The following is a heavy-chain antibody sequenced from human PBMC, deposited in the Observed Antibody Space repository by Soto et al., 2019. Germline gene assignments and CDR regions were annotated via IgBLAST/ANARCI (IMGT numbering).Heavy chain of an antibody. CDR3: AREYYYDILTGRNPYYYYMDV. CDR1: GYTFTSYD. Sequence: ASVKVSCKASGYTFTSYDINWVRQATGQGLEWMGWMNPNSGNTGYAQKFQGRVTMTRNTSISTAYMELSSLRSEDTAVYYCAREYYYDILTGRNPYYYYMDVWGKGTTVTVSS. J-gene: IGHJ6*03. CDR2: MNPNSGNT. D-gene: IGHD3-9*01. V-gene: IGHV1-8*01.